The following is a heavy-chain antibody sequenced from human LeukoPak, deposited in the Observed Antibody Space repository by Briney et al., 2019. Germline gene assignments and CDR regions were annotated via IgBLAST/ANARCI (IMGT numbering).Heavy chain of an antibody. V-gene: IGHV4-34*01. CDR3: ARDSFRGIQLWLHVEAFDI. CDR1: GGSFSGYY. CDR2: IKHSGST. J-gene: IGHJ3*02. Sequence: SETLSLTCAVYGGSFSGYYWSWIRQPPGKGLEWIGEIKHSGSTNYNPSLKSRVTISVDTSKNQFSLKLSSVTAADTAVYYCARDSFRGIQLWLHVEAFDIWGQGTMVTVSS. D-gene: IGHD5-18*01.